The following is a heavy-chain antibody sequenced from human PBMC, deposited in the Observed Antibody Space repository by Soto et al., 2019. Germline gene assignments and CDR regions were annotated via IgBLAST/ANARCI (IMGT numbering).Heavy chain of an antibody. Sequence: GGSLRLSCAASGFTFSSYSMNWVRQAPGKGLEWVSSISSSSSYIYYADSVKGRFTISRDNAKNSLYLQMNSLRAEDTAVYYCARDDIVATTLISVDVWGQGTTVTVSS. CDR3: ARDDIVATTLISVDV. V-gene: IGHV3-21*01. J-gene: IGHJ6*02. D-gene: IGHD5-12*01. CDR2: ISSSSSYI. CDR1: GFTFSSYS.